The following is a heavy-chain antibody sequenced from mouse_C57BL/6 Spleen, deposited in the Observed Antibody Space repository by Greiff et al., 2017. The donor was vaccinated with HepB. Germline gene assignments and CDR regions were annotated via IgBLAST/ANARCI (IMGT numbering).Heavy chain of an antibody. CDR2: ISSGSSTI. Sequence: EVHLVESGGGLVKPGGSLKLSCAASGFTFSDYGMHWVRQAPEKGLEWVAYISSGSSTIYYADTVKGRFTISRDNAKNTLFLQMTSLRSEDTAMYYCARTYYDHYAMDYWGQGTSVTVSS. V-gene: IGHV5-17*01. J-gene: IGHJ4*01. D-gene: IGHD2-10*01. CDR1: GFTFSDYG. CDR3: ARTYYDHYAMDY.